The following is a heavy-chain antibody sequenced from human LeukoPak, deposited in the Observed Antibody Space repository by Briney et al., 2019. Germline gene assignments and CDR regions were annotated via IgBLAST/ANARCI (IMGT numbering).Heavy chain of an antibody. V-gene: IGHV1-18*01. D-gene: IGHD1-1*01. Sequence: ASVKVSCKASGYTFTSYGISWVRQAPGQGLEWMGWISAYNGNTNYAQKLQGRVTMTTDTSTSTAYMELRSLRSDDTVLYYCATIGMYPGTTSYYFDLWGQGTLVTVSS. CDR1: GYTFTSYG. CDR3: ATIGMYPGTTSYYFDL. J-gene: IGHJ4*02. CDR2: ISAYNGNT.